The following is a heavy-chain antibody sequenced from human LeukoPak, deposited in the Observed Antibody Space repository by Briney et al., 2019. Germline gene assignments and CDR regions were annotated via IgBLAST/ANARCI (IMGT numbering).Heavy chain of an antibody. Sequence: GGSLRLSCAASGFTFSSYSMNWVRQAPGKGLEWISSISGGSTYIYYADSVRGRFTISRDNAKNSLYLQMNSLRGEDTALYYCARDDVTTNGGVIADSRLFDIWGQGTMVTVSS. D-gene: IGHD2-8*02. CDR3: ARDDVTTNGGVIADSRLFDI. CDR2: ISGGSTYI. V-gene: IGHV3-21*01. CDR1: GFTFSSYS. J-gene: IGHJ3*02.